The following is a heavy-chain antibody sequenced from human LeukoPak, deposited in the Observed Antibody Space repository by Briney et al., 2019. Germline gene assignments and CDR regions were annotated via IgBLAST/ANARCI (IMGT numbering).Heavy chain of an antibody. Sequence: ASVKVSCKVSGYTLTELSMHWVRQAPGKGLEWMGGFDPEDGETIYAQKFQGRVTMTEDTSTDTAYMELSSLRSEDTAVYYCATGRYYYDSSGYYYISLFDYWGQGTLVTVSS. V-gene: IGHV1-24*01. CDR2: FDPEDGET. J-gene: IGHJ4*02. CDR3: ATGRYYYDSSGYYYISLFDY. CDR1: GYTLTELS. D-gene: IGHD3-22*01.